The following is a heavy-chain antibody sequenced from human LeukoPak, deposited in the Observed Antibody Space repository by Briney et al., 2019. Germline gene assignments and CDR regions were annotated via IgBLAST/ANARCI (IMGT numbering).Heavy chain of an antibody. Sequence: ASVKVSCKASGYTFTGYYMHWVRQAPGQGLEWMGWINPNSGGTNYAQKFQGRVTMTRDTSISTAYMELSRLRSDDTAVYYCARDPNLVVEMATMIDYWGQGTLATVSS. D-gene: IGHD5-24*01. J-gene: IGHJ4*02. CDR3: ARDPNLVVEMATMIDY. CDR2: INPNSGGT. CDR1: GYTFTGYY. V-gene: IGHV1-2*02.